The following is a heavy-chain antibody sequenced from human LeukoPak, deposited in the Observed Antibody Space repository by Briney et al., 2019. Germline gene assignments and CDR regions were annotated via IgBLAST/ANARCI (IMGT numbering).Heavy chain of an antibody. CDR1: GFTFSNYW. V-gene: IGHV3-74*01. CDR2: INSDGSST. J-gene: IGHJ3*02. Sequence: GGSLRLSCAASGFTFSNYWMHWVRQAPGKGLVWVSRINSDGSSTTSADSVKGRFTISRDNAKNTLYLQMNSLRAEDTALYHCAREVTAGAFDIWGQGTMVTVSS. CDR3: AREVTAGAFDI.